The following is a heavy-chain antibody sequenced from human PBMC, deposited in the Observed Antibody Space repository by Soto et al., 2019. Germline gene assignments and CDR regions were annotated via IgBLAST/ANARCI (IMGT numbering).Heavy chain of an antibody. CDR3: ARVRPDYYDSSGYGLGAFDI. CDR1: GGTFSSYS. Sequence: SVKVSCKASGGTFSSYSISWVRQAPGQGLEWMGGIIPIFGTANYAQKFQGRVAITADESTSTAYMELSSLRSEDTAVYYCARVRPDYYDSSGYGLGAFDIWGQGTMVTVSS. D-gene: IGHD3-22*01. CDR2: IIPIFGTA. J-gene: IGHJ3*02. V-gene: IGHV1-69*13.